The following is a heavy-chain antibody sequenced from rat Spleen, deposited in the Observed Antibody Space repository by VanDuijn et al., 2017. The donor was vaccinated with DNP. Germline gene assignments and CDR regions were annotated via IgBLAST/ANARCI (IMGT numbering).Heavy chain of an antibody. Sequence: EVQVLESGGGLVQPGNSLKLSCATSGFTFSTTWMYWYRQFPEKRLEWVARIKAKSYNYATDYTESVKGRFTISRDDSKSSIYLQMNNLKEEDTAIYYCATYYGYNYWYFDFWGPGTMVTVSS. CDR1: GFTFSTTW. D-gene: IGHD1-9*01. J-gene: IGHJ1*01. CDR3: ATYYGYNYWYFDF. V-gene: IGHV6-6*01. CDR2: IKAKSYNYAT.